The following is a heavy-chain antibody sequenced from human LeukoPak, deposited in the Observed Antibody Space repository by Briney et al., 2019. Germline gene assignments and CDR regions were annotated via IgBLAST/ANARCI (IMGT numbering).Heavy chain of an antibody. J-gene: IGHJ4*02. Sequence: SETLSLTCTVSGGSISDSLWSWIRQPAGRGLEWIGRIHISGSTNYNPSLTSRVTMSVDTSKNQASLKLSSVTAADTAVYYCARVVETDRFDYWGQGTLVTISS. V-gene: IGHV4-4*07. D-gene: IGHD6-6*01. CDR3: ARVVETDRFDY. CDR1: GGSISDSL. CDR2: IHISGST.